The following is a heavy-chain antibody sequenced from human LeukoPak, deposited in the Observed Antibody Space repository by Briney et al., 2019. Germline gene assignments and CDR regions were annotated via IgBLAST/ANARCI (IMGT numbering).Heavy chain of an antibody. Sequence: SETLSLTCTVSGGSISSYYWSWIRQPPGKGLEWIGYIYYSGSTNYNPSLKSRVTISVDTSKNQFSLKLSSVTAADTAVYYCARYGSGSFLTRYYYYMDVWGKGTTVTISS. J-gene: IGHJ6*03. V-gene: IGHV4-59*12. CDR1: GGSISSYY. CDR2: IYYSGST. CDR3: ARYGSGSFLTRYYYYMDV. D-gene: IGHD3-10*01.